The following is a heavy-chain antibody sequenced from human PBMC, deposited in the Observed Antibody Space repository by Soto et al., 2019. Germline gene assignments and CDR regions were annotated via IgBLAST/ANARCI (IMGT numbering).Heavy chain of an antibody. Sequence: SETLSLTCTVSGGSISSYYWSWIRQPPRKGLEWIGYIYYSGSTNYNPSLKSRVTISVDTSKNQFSLKLSSVTAADTAVYYCARLTAVTMVRGAHAFDIWGQGTMVTVSS. CDR1: GGSISSYY. D-gene: IGHD3-10*01. V-gene: IGHV4-59*08. J-gene: IGHJ3*02. CDR2: IYYSGST. CDR3: ARLTAVTMVRGAHAFDI.